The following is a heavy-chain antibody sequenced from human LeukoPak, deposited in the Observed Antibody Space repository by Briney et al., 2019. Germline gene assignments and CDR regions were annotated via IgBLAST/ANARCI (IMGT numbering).Heavy chain of an antibody. D-gene: IGHD1-26*01. Sequence: SETLSLTCTVSGYSISSGYYWGWIRQPPGKGLEWIGSIYHSGSTYYNPSLKSRVTISVDTSKNQFSLKLSSVTAADTAVYYCATAERGQPWEDAFDIWGQGTMVTVSS. V-gene: IGHV4-38-2*02. CDR3: ATAERGQPWEDAFDI. CDR2: IYHSGST. J-gene: IGHJ3*02. CDR1: GYSISSGYY.